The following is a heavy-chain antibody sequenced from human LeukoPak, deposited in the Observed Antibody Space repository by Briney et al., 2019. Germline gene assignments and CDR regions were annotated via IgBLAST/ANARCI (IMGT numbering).Heavy chain of an antibody. CDR1: GGSISSYY. CDR3: ASDRIEVDAFDI. D-gene: IGHD2-15*01. V-gene: IGHV4-4*07. J-gene: IGHJ3*02. CDR2: IYTSGST. Sequence: SETLSLTCTVSGGSISSYYWSWIRQPAGKGLEWIGRIYTSGSTNYNPSLKSRVTISVDTSKNQFSLKLSSVTAADTAAYYCASDRIEVDAFDIWGQGTMVTVSS.